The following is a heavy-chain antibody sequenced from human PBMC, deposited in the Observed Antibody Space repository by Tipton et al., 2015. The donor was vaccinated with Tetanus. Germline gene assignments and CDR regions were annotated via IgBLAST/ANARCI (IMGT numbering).Heavy chain of an antibody. CDR1: GYTFTGYY. CDR2: IDPNSGDT. J-gene: IGHJ6*02. Sequence: QLVQSGTELKKPGASVKVSCTASGYTFTGYYMYRVRQAPGQGLEWVGWIDPNSGDTIYAQNFQGRVTMTRDTSMSTVYMELSRLRTDDTAVYYCARDRGDYIYYGMDVWGPGTTVTVSS. CDR3: ARDRGDYIYYGMDV. D-gene: IGHD3-22*01. V-gene: IGHV1-2*02.